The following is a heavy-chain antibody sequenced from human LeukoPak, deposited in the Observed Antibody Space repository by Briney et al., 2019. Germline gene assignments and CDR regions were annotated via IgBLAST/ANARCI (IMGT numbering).Heavy chain of an antibody. D-gene: IGHD3-10*01. CDR2: ISSNGGST. CDR1: GFTFSNYA. J-gene: IGHJ5*02. CDR3: VKLGEDYYGSGSYYNP. Sequence: GGSLRLSCSASGFTFSNYAMHWVRQAPGKGLEYVSAISSNGGSTYYADSVKGRFTISRDNSKNTLYLQMSSLRAEDTAVYYCVKLGEDYYGSGSYYNPWGQGTLVTVSS. V-gene: IGHV3-64D*06.